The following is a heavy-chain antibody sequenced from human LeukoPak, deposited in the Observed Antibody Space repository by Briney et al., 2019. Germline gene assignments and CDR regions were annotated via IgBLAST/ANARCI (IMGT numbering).Heavy chain of an antibody. CDR2: ISSSSSYI. D-gene: IGHD5-12*01. Sequence: SGGSLRLSCAASGFTFSSYSMNWVRQAPGKGLEWVSSISSSSSYIYYADSVKGRFTISRDNAKNSLYLQMNSLRAEDTAVYYCARGARATMTYYFDYWGQGTLVTVSS. V-gene: IGHV3-21*01. CDR3: ARGARATMTYYFDY. J-gene: IGHJ4*02. CDR1: GFTFSSYS.